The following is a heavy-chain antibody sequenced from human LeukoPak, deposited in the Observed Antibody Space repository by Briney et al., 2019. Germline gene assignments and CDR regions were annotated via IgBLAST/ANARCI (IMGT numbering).Heavy chain of an antibody. CDR1: GGTFSSYA. Sequence: ASVKVSCKASGGTFSSYAISWVRQAPGQGREWMGGIIPIFGTANYAQKFQGRVTITADESTSTAYMELSRLRSEDAAVYYCARTNNWNYFQYFYYWGQGTLVTVAS. D-gene: IGHD1-7*01. J-gene: IGHJ4*02. V-gene: IGHV1-69*13. CDR3: ARTNNWNYFQYFYY. CDR2: IIPIFGTA.